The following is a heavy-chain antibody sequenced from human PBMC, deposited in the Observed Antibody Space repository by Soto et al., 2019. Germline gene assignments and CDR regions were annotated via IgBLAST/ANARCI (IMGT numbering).Heavy chain of an antibody. J-gene: IGHJ5*02. D-gene: IGHD6-19*01. CDR2: ISSHSSTL. CDR1: GFTFSSYS. Sequence: PGGSLRLSCTASGFTFSSYSMNWFRQAPGKGLEWISYISSHSSTLYYADSVKGRFTISRDNAGGSLYLHMNSLRDEDTAVYYCVRDGSGNLYLNWFDPWGQGTLVTVSS. CDR3: VRDGSGNLYLNWFDP. V-gene: IGHV3-48*02.